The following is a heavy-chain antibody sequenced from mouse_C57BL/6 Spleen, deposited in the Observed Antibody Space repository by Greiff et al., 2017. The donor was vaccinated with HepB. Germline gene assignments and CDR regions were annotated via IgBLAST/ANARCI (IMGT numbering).Heavy chain of an antibody. CDR2: ISDGGSYT. CDR1: GFTFSSYA. Sequence: VQLKESGGGLVKPGGSLKLSCAASGFTFSSYAMSWVRQTPEKRLEWVATISDGGSYTYYPDNVKGRFTISRDNAKNNLYLQMSHLKSEDTAMYYCARRGYYYGSSAWYFDVWGTGTTVTVAS. D-gene: IGHD1-1*01. V-gene: IGHV5-4*01. CDR3: ARRGYYYGSSAWYFDV. J-gene: IGHJ1*03.